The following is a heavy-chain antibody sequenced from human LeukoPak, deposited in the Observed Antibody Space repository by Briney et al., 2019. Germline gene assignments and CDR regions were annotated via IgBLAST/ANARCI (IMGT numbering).Heavy chain of an antibody. CDR2: ISGSGGST. J-gene: IGHJ4*02. V-gene: IGHV3-23*01. D-gene: IGHD4-23*01. Sequence: PGGSLGLSCAASGFTFSSYSMNWVRQAPGKGLEWVSAISGSGGSTYYADSVKGRFTISRDNSKNTLYLQMNSLRAEDTAVYYCAKTDYGGIHLYFDYWGQGTLVTVSS. CDR1: GFTFSSYS. CDR3: AKTDYGGIHLYFDY.